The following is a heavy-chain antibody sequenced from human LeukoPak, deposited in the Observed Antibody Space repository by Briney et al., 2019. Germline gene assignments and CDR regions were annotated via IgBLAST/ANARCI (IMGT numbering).Heavy chain of an antibody. CDR2: IYYSGST. J-gene: IGHJ4*02. Sequence: PSETLSLTCTVSGGSISSYYWSWIRQPPGKGPEWIGYIYYSGSTNYNPSLKSRVTISVVTSKNQFSLKLSSVTAADTAVYYCARGGGGIAVAGIDYWGQGTLVTVSS. D-gene: IGHD6-19*01. CDR3: ARGGGGIAVAGIDY. V-gene: IGHV4-59*08. CDR1: GGSISSYY.